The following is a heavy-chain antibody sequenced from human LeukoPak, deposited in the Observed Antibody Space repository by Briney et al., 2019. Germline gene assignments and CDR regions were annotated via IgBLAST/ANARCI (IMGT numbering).Heavy chain of an antibody. D-gene: IGHD3-22*01. J-gene: IGHJ4*02. CDR2: INPNSGGT. CDR3: AREGYYDSSGYYFGY. CDR1: GYTFTGHY. Sequence: ASVKVSCKASGYTFTGHYVHWVRQAPGQGLEWMGWINPNSGGTNYAQKFQGRVTMTRDTSISTAYMELSRLRSDDTAVYYCAREGYYDSSGYYFGYWGQGTLVTVSS. V-gene: IGHV1-2*02.